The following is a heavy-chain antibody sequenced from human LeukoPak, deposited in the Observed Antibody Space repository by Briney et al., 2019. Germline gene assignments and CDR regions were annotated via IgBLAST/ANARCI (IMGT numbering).Heavy chain of an antibody. CDR1: GFTFSRYN. J-gene: IGHJ3*02. CDR2: ISSTSYTI. CDR3: ARGCAGDCYGAFDM. Sequence: GGSLRLSCAASGFTFSRYNMNWVRQAPGKGLEWVSYISSTSYTIYYADSVKGRFTISRDNAKNSLYPQMNSLRAEDTAVYFCARGCAGDCYGAFDMWGQGTMVTVS. D-gene: IGHD2-21*02. V-gene: IGHV3-48*04.